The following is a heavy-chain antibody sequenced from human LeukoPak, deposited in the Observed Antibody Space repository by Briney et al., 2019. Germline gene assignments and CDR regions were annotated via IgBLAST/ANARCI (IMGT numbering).Heavy chain of an antibody. D-gene: IGHD3-10*01. CDR2: ISGSGGST. CDR1: GFTFSSYA. CDR3: AKEEVRGVITLSNYFDY. J-gene: IGHJ4*02. V-gene: IGHV3-23*01. Sequence: GGSLRLSCAASGFTFSSYAMSWVRQAPGKGLEWVSAISGSGGSTYYADSVKGRFTISRDNSKNTLYLQMNSLRAEDTAVYYCAKEEVRGVITLSNYFDYWGQGTLVTVSS.